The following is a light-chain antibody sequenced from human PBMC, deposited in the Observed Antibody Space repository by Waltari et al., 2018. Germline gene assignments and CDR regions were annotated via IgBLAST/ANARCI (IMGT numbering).Light chain of an antibody. CDR1: THDLVSYNS. V-gene: IGLV2-11*01. Sequence: SALTQPRSVSGSPGPSLPISCTATTHDLVSYNSVSWYQQRPGKAPKHIILEVTKRPSGVPDRVSGSKSGNTASLTISGLRAEDEAEYYCCSYAGSYTWVFGGGTKLTVV. J-gene: IGLJ3*02. CDR3: CSYAGSYTWV. CDR2: EVT.